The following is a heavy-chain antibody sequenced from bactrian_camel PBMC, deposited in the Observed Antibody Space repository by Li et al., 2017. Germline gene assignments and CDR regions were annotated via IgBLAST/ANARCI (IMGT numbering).Heavy chain of an antibody. J-gene: IGHJ4*01. V-gene: IGHV3S26*01. D-gene: IGHD1*01. CDR2: IDASGYT. Sequence: HVQLVESGGDSVQPGGSLNLSCTSPGPTFSSYCMAWFQEAPGKEREGVAAIDASGYTSYADSVKGRFTISHDNTKNTLYLEMNSLKPDDTAVYYCSAESDCSAFACSGPYCYFGGWSQGTQVTVS. CDR1: GPTFSSYC. CDR3: SAESDCSAFACSGPYCYFGG.